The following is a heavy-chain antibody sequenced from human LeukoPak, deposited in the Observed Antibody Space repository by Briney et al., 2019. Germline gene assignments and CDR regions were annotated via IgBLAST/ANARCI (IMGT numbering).Heavy chain of an antibody. CDR3: ARAGGGAEEFDY. V-gene: IGHV4-34*01. Sequence: PSETLSLTCAVYDGSFTDYNWSWIRQSPGKGLEWIAEIHHTGATNYGPTLKSRVTLSVDTSKNQLSLNLRSVTAADTAVYYCARAGGGAEEFDYWGQGTLVTVSS. J-gene: IGHJ4*02. D-gene: IGHD1-26*01. CDR2: IHHTGAT. CDR1: DGSFTDYN.